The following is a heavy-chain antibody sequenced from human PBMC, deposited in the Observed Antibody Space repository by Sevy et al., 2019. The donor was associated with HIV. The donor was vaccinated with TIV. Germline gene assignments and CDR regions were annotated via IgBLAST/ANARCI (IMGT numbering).Heavy chain of an antibody. Sequence: ASVKVSCKAPGYTFSDSGYYVHWGRQAPGQGLEWMGWINPKSGATNYAQKFQGRVTMTRDTSVSTANMELSRLTSDDTAVYYCARESYDFWTGPVDYDYGMDVWGQGTTVTVSS. CDR3: ARESYDFWTGPVDYDYGMDV. J-gene: IGHJ6*02. CDR2: INPKSGAT. CDR1: GYTFSDSGYY. V-gene: IGHV1-2*02. D-gene: IGHD3-3*01.